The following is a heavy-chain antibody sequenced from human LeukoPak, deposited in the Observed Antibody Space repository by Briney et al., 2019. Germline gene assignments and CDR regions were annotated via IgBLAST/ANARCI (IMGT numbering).Heavy chain of an antibody. Sequence: GGSLRLSCAASGFTVSSNYMSWVRQAPGKGLEWVSVIYSGGSTYYADSVKGRFTISRDNSKNTLYLQMNSLRAEDTAVYYCASGKYNWNFDYWGQGTLVTVSS. V-gene: IGHV3-53*01. D-gene: IGHD1-1*01. CDR3: ASGKYNWNFDY. CDR2: IYSGGST. J-gene: IGHJ4*02. CDR1: GFTVSSNY.